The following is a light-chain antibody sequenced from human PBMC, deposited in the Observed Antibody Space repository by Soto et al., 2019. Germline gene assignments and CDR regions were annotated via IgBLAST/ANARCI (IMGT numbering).Light chain of an antibody. Sequence: ASVGDRVTITCRASQSISSWLAWYQQKPGQAPKLLIYKASTLQSGVPSRFSGSGSGTEFTLAISSLQPDDSATYYCQQYNDNWTFGQGTKV. CDR1: QSISSW. CDR2: KAS. CDR3: QQYNDNWT. V-gene: IGKV1-5*03. J-gene: IGKJ1*01.